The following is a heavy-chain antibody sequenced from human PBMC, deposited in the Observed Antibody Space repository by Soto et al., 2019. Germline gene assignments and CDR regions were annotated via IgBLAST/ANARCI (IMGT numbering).Heavy chain of an antibody. CDR1: GFTFRSYA. Sequence: GGSQILSYAASGFTFRSYAVSWVRQAPGKGLEWVSAISGSGGSTYYADSVKGRFTISRDNSKNTLYLQMNSLRAEDTAVYYCAKDRSVDDDYFDYWGQGTLVTVSS. V-gene: IGHV3-23*01. D-gene: IGHD5-12*01. CDR3: AKDRSVDDDYFDY. J-gene: IGHJ4*02. CDR2: ISGSGGST.